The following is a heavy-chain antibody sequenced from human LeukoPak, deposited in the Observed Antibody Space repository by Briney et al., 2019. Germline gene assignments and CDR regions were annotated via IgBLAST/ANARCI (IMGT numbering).Heavy chain of an antibody. CDR1: GGSISSYY. V-gene: IGHV4-59*08. Sequence: SETLSLTCTASGGSISSYYWSWIRQPPGKGLEWIGYIYYSGTTNYNPYLKNRVTISLDTSKNQFSLMLKYVIAADAAVFYYARKIIRGQYLVHFDYWGQGTLVTVSS. CDR3: ARKIIRGQYLVHFDY. CDR2: IYYSGTT. J-gene: IGHJ4*02. D-gene: IGHD6-13*01.